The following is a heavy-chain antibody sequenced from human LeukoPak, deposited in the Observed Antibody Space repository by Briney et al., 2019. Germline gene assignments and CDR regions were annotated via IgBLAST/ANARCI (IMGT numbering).Heavy chain of an antibody. V-gene: IGHV3-30*18. CDR3: VKPQYCGDRCSNWFDP. D-gene: IGHD2-21*01. CDR1: GFAFSSYG. Sequence: GGSLRLSCAAPGFAFSSYGMHWVRQSPDKGLEWVAVILYDGIDKYYADSVKGRFTISRDNSKNTLYLQMNSLRTEDTAVYCCVKPQYCGDRCSNWFDPWGQGTLVIVSS. CDR2: ILYDGIDK. J-gene: IGHJ5*02.